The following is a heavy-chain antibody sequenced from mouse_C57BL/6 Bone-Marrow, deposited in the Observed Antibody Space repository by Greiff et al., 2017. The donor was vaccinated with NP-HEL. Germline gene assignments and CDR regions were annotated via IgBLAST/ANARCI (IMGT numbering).Heavy chain of an antibody. CDR2: IYPRSGNT. V-gene: IGHV1-81*01. J-gene: IGHJ3*01. CDR3: AMGEGFAY. Sequence: QVQLQQSGAELARPGASVKLSCKASGYTFTSYGISWVKQRTGPGLAWIGEIYPRSGNTYYNEKFKGKATLTADKSSSTAYMELRSLTSEDSAVYFCAMGEGFAYWGQGTLVTVSA. CDR1: GYTFTSYG.